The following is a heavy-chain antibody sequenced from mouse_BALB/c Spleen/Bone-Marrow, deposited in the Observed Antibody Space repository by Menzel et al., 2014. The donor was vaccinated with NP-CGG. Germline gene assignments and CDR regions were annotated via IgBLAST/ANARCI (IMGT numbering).Heavy chain of an antibody. D-gene: IGHD2-1*01. CDR1: GFTFTSYW. CDR3: ARDGNYRYAMDY. V-gene: IGHV1S81*02. Sequence: QVQLQQSGAELVKPGASVKLSCMASGFTFTSYWIHWVKQRPGQGPEWIGEINPGNGRTNYNEKFKSKATLTEDKSSSTAYMQLSSLTSEDSAVYYCARDGNYRYAMDYWGQGTSVTVSS. J-gene: IGHJ4*01. CDR2: INPGNGRT.